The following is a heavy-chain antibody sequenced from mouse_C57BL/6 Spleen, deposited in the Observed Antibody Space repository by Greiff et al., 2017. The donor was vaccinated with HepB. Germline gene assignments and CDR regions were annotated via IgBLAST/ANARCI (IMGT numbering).Heavy chain of an antibody. V-gene: IGHV1-82*01. D-gene: IGHD2-4*01. J-gene: IGHJ2*01. Sequence: QVTLKESGPELVKPGASVKISCKASGYAFSSSWMNWVKQRPGKGLEWIGRIYPGDGDTNYNGKFKGKATLTADKSSSTAYMQLSSLTSEDSAVYFCARWSYDYDQDYWGQGTTLTVSS. CDR3: ARWSYDYDQDY. CDR1: GYAFSSSW. CDR2: IYPGDGDT.